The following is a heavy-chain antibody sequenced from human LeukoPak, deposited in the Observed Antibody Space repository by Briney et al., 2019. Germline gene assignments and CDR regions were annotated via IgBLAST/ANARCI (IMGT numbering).Heavy chain of an antibody. Sequence: ASETLSLTCTVSGASISSYYWSWIRQPPGKGLEWIGYIHYSGSTRNNPSLKSRVTVSVDTSKNQFSLKLTSVTAADTAVYYCARHLDWDSGGDAFDIWGRGTMVTVSS. CDR2: IHYSGST. D-gene: IGHD3/OR15-3a*01. V-gene: IGHV4-59*08. CDR1: GASISSYY. J-gene: IGHJ3*02. CDR3: ARHLDWDSGGDAFDI.